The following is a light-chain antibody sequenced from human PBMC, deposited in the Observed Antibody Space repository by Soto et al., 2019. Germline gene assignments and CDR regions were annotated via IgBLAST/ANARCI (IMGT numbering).Light chain of an antibody. J-gene: IGLJ1*01. CDR1: SSDVGGCKF. CDR2: EVN. Sequence: QSALTQPPSASGSPGQSVTISCTGTSSDVGGCKFVSWYQQYPGKAPQLIIYEVNKRPSGVPDRCSGSTSGNTASLTVSGLQAEYEADYYRSSCAGSNDPCVFGTGTKLTVL. CDR3: SSCAGSNDPCV. V-gene: IGLV2-8*01.